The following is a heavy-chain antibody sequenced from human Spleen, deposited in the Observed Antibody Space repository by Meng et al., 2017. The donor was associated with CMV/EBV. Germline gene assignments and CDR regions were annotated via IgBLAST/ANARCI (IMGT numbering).Heavy chain of an antibody. D-gene: IGHD3-10*01. CDR1: GGSFSGYY. CDR3: ARVGYYYGSGSLPYDY. Sequence: YGGSFSGYYWSWIRQPPVQGLEWIGEINHSRSTNYNPSLKSRVTISVDTSKNQFSLKLSSVTAADTAVYYCARVGYYYGSGSLPYDYWGQGTLVTVSS. V-gene: IGHV4-34*01. CDR2: INHSRST. J-gene: IGHJ4*02.